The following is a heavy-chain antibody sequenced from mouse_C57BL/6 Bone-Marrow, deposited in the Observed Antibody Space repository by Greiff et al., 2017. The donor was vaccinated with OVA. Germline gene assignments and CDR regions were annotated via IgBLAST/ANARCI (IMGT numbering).Heavy chain of an antibody. J-gene: IGHJ2*01. CDR2: IYPGDGDT. CDR1: GYAFSSSW. Sequence: QVQLQQSGPELVKPGASVKISCKASGYAFSSSWMNWVKQRPGKGLEWIGRIYPGDGDTNYNGKFKGQVTMTADKSSSTAYMQLSSLTSEDSAVYFCARWNFYYGSSYYFDYWGQGTTLTVSS. V-gene: IGHV1-82*01. CDR3: ARWNFYYGSSYYFDY. D-gene: IGHD1-1*01.